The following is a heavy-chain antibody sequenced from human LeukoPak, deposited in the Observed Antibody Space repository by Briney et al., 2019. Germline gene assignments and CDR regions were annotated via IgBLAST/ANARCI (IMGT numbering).Heavy chain of an antibody. CDR2: ISGSGSTI. J-gene: IGHJ4*02. D-gene: IGHD2-8*01. CDR3: ARDGGDIVLMVYATYYFDY. V-gene: IGHV3-48*04. Sequence: PGGSLRLSCAASGFTFSNYGMSWVRQAPGKGLGWVSAISGSGSTIYYADSVKGRFTISRDNAKNSLYLQMNSLRAEDTAVYYCARDGGDIVLMVYATYYFDYWGQGTLVTVSS. CDR1: GFTFSNYG.